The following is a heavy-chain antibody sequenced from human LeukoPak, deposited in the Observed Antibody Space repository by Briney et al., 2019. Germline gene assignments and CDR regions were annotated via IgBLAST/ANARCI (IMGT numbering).Heavy chain of an antibody. CDR1: GFTFYDYG. J-gene: IGHJ3*02. CDR2: LNWNGGST. D-gene: IGHD2-2*02. Sequence: PGGSLRLSCAASGFTFYDYGMSWVRHAPGKGLEWVSGLNWNGGSTGYADSVKGRFTISRDNAKTSLYLQMNSLRAEDTALYYCARDRRYCSSTSCYTGAFDIWGQGTMVTVSS. V-gene: IGHV3-20*04. CDR3: ARDRRYCSSTSCYTGAFDI.